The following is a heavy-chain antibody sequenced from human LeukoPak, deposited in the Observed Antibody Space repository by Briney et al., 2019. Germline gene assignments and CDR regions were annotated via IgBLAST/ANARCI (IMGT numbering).Heavy chain of an antibody. CDR3: ARDAVDTANAV. J-gene: IGHJ6*02. CDR1: GFTFTTYW. Sequence: SGGSLRLSCAASGFTFTTYWMHWVRQAPGKGLVRVSHINSDGSITSYADSVKGRFTISRDNAKNTLYLQINSLRAEDTAVYYCARDAVDTANAVWGQGTTVTVSS. D-gene: IGHD5-18*01. CDR2: INSDGSIT. V-gene: IGHV3-74*01.